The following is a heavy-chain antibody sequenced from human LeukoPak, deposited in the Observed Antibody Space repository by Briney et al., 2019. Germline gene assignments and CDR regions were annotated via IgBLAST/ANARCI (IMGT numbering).Heavy chain of an antibody. CDR2: MRSSPYGGTT. CDR1: GFTFTDYP. J-gene: IGHJ4*02. Sequence: GGSLRLSCTTSGFTFTDYPLTWVRQAPGKGLEWIGFMRSSPYGGTTEYAASVRGRFTISRDDSKSTAYLHMNSLRAEDTAVYYCCRYSGWHPNYYLDYWGQGTLVTVSS. CDR3: CRYSGWHPNYYLDY. D-gene: IGHD6-19*01. V-gene: IGHV3-49*04.